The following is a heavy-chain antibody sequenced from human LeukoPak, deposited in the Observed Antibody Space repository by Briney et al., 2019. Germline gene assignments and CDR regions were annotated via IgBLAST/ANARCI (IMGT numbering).Heavy chain of an antibody. CDR3: AGGRFDVVVFLDI. V-gene: IGHV4-31*03. D-gene: IGHD2-21*01. J-gene: IGHJ3*02. CDR2: IYYSGST. Sequence: RSSETLSLTCTVSGGSISSGGYYWSWIRQHPGKGLEWIGYIYYSGSTYYNPSLKSRVTISVDTSKNQFSLKLSSVTAADTAVYYCAGGRFDVVVFLDIWGQGTMVTVSS. CDR1: GGSISSGGYY.